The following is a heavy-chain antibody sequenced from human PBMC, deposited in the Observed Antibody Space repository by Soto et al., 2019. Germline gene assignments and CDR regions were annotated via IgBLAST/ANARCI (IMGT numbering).Heavy chain of an antibody. D-gene: IGHD3-22*01. CDR1: GFSISSGYF. CDR2: IYHSGTT. Sequence: SETLSLTCAVSGFSISSGYFWGWIRQPPGKGPEWLGSIYHSGTTYYNPSVKGRVTISVDTSKNQFSLKMSSVTAADTAVYYCARDSSGYYWFDPWGQGTLVTVSS. CDR3: ARDSSGYYWFDP. J-gene: IGHJ5*02. V-gene: IGHV4-38-2*02.